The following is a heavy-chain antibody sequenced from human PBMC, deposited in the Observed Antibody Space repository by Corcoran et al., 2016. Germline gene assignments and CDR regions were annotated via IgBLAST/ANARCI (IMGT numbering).Heavy chain of an antibody. D-gene: IGHD1-26*01. V-gene: IGHV3-30*18. Sequence: QVQLVESGGGVVQPGRSLRLSCAASGFTFSLDGMHWVRQAPGKGLEWVALISYDGSNKYYADSVKGRFTISRDNSKNTLYLQMNSLRAEDTAVYYCAKEVGRGDYFDYWGQGTLVTVSS. CDR1: GFTFSLDG. CDR2: ISYDGSNK. CDR3: AKEVGRGDYFDY. J-gene: IGHJ4*02.